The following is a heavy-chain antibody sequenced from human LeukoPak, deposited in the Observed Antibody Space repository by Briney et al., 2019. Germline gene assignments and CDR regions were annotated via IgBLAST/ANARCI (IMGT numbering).Heavy chain of an antibody. Sequence: GGSLRLSCAASGFTFSHYAMHWVRQAPGKGLEWVAVISYDGSNKYYADSVKGRFTISRDNSKNTLYLQMNSLRAEDTAVYYCARSLTYGSGTYYVVDYWGQGTLVTVSS. CDR1: GFTFSHYA. D-gene: IGHD3-10*01. CDR2: ISYDGSNK. CDR3: ARSLTYGSGTYYVVDY. J-gene: IGHJ4*02. V-gene: IGHV3-30-3*01.